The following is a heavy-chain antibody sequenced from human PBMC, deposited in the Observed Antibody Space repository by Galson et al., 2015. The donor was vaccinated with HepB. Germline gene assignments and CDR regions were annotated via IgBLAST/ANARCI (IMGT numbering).Heavy chain of an antibody. Sequence: SVKVSCKASGYTFTGYYMHWVRQAPGQGLEWMGWISAYNGNTNYAQKLQGRVTMTTDTSTSTAYMELRSLRSDDTAVYYCARDENCSSTSCHPYYYYYMDVWGKGTTVTVSS. CDR1: GYTFTGYY. V-gene: IGHV1-18*04. D-gene: IGHD2-2*01. CDR3: ARDENCSSTSCHPYYYYYMDV. CDR2: ISAYNGNT. J-gene: IGHJ6*03.